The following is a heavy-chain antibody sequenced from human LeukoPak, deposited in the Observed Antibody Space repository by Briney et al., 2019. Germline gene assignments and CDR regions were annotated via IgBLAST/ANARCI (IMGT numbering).Heavy chain of an antibody. J-gene: IGHJ4*02. Sequence: LVNPTQTLTLTCTFSGFSLSTSGMCVSWIQQPPGKGLEWIGNIYYTGSTYYNASLQSRVTISIDTSKNQFSLRLNSVTAADTAMYYCVKSGGYGLIDYWGQGTLVTVSS. D-gene: IGHD1-26*01. CDR1: GFSLSTSGMC. CDR2: IYYTGST. CDR3: VKSGGYGLIDY. V-gene: IGHV4-30-2*03.